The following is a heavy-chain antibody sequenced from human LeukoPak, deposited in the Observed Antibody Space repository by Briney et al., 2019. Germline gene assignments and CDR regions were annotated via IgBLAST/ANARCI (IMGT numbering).Heavy chain of an antibody. Sequence: GGSLRLSCAASGFTFNSYSMNWVRQAPGKGLEWVSSISSSSSYIYYADSVKGRFTISRDNAKNSLYLQMNSLRAEDTAVYYCVRVVPAANYYYYGMDVWVQGTTVTVSS. D-gene: IGHD2-2*01. V-gene: IGHV3-21*01. CDR2: ISSSSSYI. CDR3: VRVVPAANYYYYGMDV. J-gene: IGHJ6*02. CDR1: GFTFNSYS.